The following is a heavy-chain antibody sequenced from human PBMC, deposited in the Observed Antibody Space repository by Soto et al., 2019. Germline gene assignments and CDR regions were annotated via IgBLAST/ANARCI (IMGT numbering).Heavy chain of an antibody. J-gene: IGHJ4*02. D-gene: IGHD1-1*01. CDR2: SRNKANSYTT. V-gene: IGHV3-72*01. CDR1: GFTFSDHY. CDR3: VRPMTGTTRGFDY. Sequence: EVQLVESGGGLVQPGGSLRLSCAASGFTFSDHYMDWVRQAPGKGLEWVGRSRNKANSYTTEYAASVKGRFTISRDDSENSVHLQMNSLKIGDTAVYFCVRPMTGTTRGFDYWVQGTLVTVSS.